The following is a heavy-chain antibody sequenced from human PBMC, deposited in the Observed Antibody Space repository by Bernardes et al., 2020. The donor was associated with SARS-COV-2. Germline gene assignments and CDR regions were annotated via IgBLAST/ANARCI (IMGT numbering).Heavy chain of an antibody. CDR2: MNPNSCNT. J-gene: IGHJ4*02. CDR3: AREPPTVRGIIDYFDY. Sequence: ASVKVSCKASGYTFTNYDLNWVRQATGQGLEWMGWMNPNSCNTGYAQMFQGRVTMTRDTSISTAYMELSSLTSEDKAVYYCAREPPTVRGIIDYFDYWGQGILVTVPS. D-gene: IGHD3-10*01. CDR1: GYTFTNYD. V-gene: IGHV1-8*01.